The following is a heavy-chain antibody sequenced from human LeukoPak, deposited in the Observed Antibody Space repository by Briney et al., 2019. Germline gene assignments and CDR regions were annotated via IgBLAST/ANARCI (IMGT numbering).Heavy chain of an antibody. CDR1: GYTFTGYY. J-gene: IGHJ5*01. V-gene: IGHV1-2*02. D-gene: IGHD1-26*01. Sequence: ASVKVSCKASGYTFTGYYMHWVRQAPGQGLEWMGWINANSGDTGYAQKFQGRVTMTRDTSVSTAYMELSRLRSDDTAVYFCARADASGWFDYWGQGALVTVSS. CDR3: ARADASGWFDY. CDR2: INANSGDT.